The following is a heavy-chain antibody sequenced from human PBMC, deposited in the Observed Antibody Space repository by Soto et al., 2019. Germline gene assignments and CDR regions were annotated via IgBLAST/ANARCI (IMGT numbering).Heavy chain of an antibody. J-gene: IGHJ6*03. CDR2: ISGSGGST. V-gene: IGHV3-23*01. Sequence: GGSLRLSCAASGFTFSSYAMSWVRQATGKGLEWVSDISGSGGSTYYADSVRGRFTISRDNSKNTLYMQMNSLRAEDTAVYYCAKDEPCLYCMDVWGQGTTVTVSS. CDR1: GFTFSSYA. CDR3: AKDEPCLYCMDV.